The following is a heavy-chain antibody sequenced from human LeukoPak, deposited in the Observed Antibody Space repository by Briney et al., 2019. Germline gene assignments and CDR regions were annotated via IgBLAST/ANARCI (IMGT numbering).Heavy chain of an antibody. Sequence: GASVKVSCKASGGTFSSYAISWVRQAPGQGLEWMGGIIPIFGTANYAQKFQGRVTITADESTSTAYMELSSLRSEDTAVYYCARDRDTAMITPSSTTYGMDVWGQGTTVTVSS. CDR2: IIPIFGTA. J-gene: IGHJ6*02. D-gene: IGHD5-18*01. CDR1: GGTFSSYA. V-gene: IGHV1-69*13. CDR3: ARDRDTAMITPSSTTYGMDV.